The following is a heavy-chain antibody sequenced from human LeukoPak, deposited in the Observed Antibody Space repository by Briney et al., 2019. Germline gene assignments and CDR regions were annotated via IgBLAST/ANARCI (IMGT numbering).Heavy chain of an antibody. Sequence: SGGSLRLSCAASGFTFDDYAMDWVRQAPGKGLEWVSGISWNSGSIDYADSVKGRFTISRDNAKNSLYLQMNSLRTEDTALYYCAKQSAGTHGYFDYWGQGALVTVSS. V-gene: IGHV3-9*01. D-gene: IGHD3-3*01. J-gene: IGHJ4*02. CDR1: GFTFDDYA. CDR2: ISWNSGSI. CDR3: AKQSAGTHGYFDY.